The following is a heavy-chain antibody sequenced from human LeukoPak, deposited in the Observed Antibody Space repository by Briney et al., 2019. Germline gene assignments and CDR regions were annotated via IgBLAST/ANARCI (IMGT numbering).Heavy chain of an antibody. D-gene: IGHD3-22*01. Sequence: SQTLSLTCTVSGGSISSGDYYWSWIRQPSGKGLEWIGYIYYSGSTYYNPSLKSRVTISVDTSKNQFSLKLSSVTAADTAVYYCAREGYYDSSGYAFDYWGQGTLVTVSS. CDR3: AREGYYDSSGYAFDY. CDR1: GGSISSGDYY. J-gene: IGHJ4*02. V-gene: IGHV4-30-4*08. CDR2: IYYSGST.